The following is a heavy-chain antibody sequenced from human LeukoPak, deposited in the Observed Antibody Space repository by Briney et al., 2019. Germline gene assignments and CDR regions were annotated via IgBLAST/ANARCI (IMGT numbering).Heavy chain of an antibody. Sequence: PEGSLRLSCAASGFTVSSNYMSWVRQAPGRGLEWVAVVSYAGTNKYYADSVKGRFTISRDNSKNTLYLQMNSLRAEDTAVYYCARDISSRYFDLWGQGTLVTVSS. CDR3: ARDISSRYFDL. J-gene: IGHJ4*02. V-gene: IGHV3-33*08. CDR1: GFTVSSNY. CDR2: VSYAGTNK.